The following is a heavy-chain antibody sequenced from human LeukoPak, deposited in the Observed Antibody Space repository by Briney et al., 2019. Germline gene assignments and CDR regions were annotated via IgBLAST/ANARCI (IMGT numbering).Heavy chain of an antibody. D-gene: IGHD7-27*01. V-gene: IGHV3-30*18. CDR1: GFTFSSYG. CDR3: AKDWNKLTGAQGDY. J-gene: IGHJ4*02. Sequence: GGSLRLSCAASGFTFSSYGMDWVRQAPGKGLGWVAGISYDGSNKYYADSVRRRFTISRDNTKNPPYLQMTSLRAEDTAVYYCAKDWNKLTGAQGDYWGQGTLVTVSS. CDR2: ISYDGSNK.